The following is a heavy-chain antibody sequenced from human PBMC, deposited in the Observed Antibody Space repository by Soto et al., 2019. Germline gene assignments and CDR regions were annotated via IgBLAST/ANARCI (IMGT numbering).Heavy chain of an antibody. V-gene: IGHV5-51*01. CDR1: GYSFTSYW. D-gene: IGHD3-9*01. Sequence: PGESLKISCKGSGYSFTSYWIGWVRQMPGKGLEWMGIIYPGDSDTRYSPSFQGQVTISADKSISTAYLQWSSLKASDTAMYYCATHRGDILTGYSTRNYYYYYGMDVWGQGTTVTVSS. CDR2: IYPGDSDT. J-gene: IGHJ6*02. CDR3: ATHRGDILTGYSTRNYYYYYGMDV.